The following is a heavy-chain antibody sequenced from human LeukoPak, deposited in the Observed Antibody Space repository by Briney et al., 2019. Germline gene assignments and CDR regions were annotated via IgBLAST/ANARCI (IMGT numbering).Heavy chain of an antibody. CDR1: GFTFGDYA. J-gene: IGHJ5*02. CDR2: IRSKAYGGTT. Sequence: PGGSLRLSCTASGFTFGDYAMSWVRQAPGKGLEWVGFIRSKAYGGTTEYAASVKGRFTISRDDSKSIAYLQMNSLKTEDTAAYYCTRVSYDSSGYYYGYWFDPWGQGTLVTVSS. D-gene: IGHD3-22*01. CDR3: TRVSYDSSGYYYGYWFDP. V-gene: IGHV3-49*04.